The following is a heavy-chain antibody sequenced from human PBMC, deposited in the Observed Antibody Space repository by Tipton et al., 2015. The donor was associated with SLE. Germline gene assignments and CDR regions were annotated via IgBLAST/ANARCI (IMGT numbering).Heavy chain of an antibody. CDR1: GGSISSYY. V-gene: IGHV4-59*12. D-gene: IGHD2-2*01. CDR3: ASGAGCSSTSCSHPFDY. Sequence: TLSLTCTVSGGSISSYYWSWIRQPPGKGLEWIGYIYYSGSTNYNPSLKSRVTISVDTSKNQFSLKLSSVTAADTAVYYCASGAGCSSTSCSHPFDYWGQGTLVTVSS. CDR2: IYYSGST. J-gene: IGHJ4*02.